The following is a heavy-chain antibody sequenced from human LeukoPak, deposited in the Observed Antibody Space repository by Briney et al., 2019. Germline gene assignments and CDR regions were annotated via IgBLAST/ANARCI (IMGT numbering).Heavy chain of an antibody. CDR1: GSTFSSSA. J-gene: IGHJ4*02. CDR2: TVVGSGNT. D-gene: IGHD3-10*01. CDR3: AAELWFGELWGFEY. Sequence: AVKVSCKASGSTFSSSAVQWVRQARGQRLEWMGWTVVGSGNTNYAQKFQERVTITRDMSTSTVYMELSSLRFEDTAVYYCAAELWFGELWGFEYWGQGTLVTVSS. V-gene: IGHV1-58*01.